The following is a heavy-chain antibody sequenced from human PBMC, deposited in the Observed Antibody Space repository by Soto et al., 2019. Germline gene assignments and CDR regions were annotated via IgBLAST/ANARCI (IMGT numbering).Heavy chain of an antibody. V-gene: IGHV3-21*01. D-gene: IGHD3-22*01. CDR2: ISSSSSYI. Sequence: EVQLVESGGGLVKPGGSLRLSCAASGFTFSSYSMNWVRQAPGKGLEWGSSISSSSSYIYYADSVKGRFTISRDNAKNSLYLQMNSLRAEDTAVYYCARALYYYDSSGYNGFDPWGQGTLVTVSS. J-gene: IGHJ5*02. CDR1: GFTFSSYS. CDR3: ARALYYYDSSGYNGFDP.